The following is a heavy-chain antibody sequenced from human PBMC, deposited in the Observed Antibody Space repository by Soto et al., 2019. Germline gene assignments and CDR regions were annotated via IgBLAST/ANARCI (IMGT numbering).Heavy chain of an antibody. CDR1: GGSVSSSSYS. J-gene: IGHJ6*02. V-gene: IGHV4-39*01. CDR2: IYSSENT. Sequence: QLQVQESGPGLVKPSETLSLTCTVSGGSVSSSSYSWGWIRQSPGKGLEWIGTIYSSENTYYNPSLLSRVTISVDTSKNEFSLRLSSVTAADTAVYYCARLNGYCISTNCHGYYGMDVWCQGTTVTVSS. CDR3: ARLNGYCISTNCHGYYGMDV. D-gene: IGHD2-2*03.